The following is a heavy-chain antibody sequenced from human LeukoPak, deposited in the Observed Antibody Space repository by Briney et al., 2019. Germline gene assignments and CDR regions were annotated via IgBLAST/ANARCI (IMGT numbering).Heavy chain of an antibody. V-gene: IGHV1-69*16. CDR2: ITPILDTP. CDR1: GGSFSRST. Sequence: SVKVSCKASGGSFSRSTVSWVRQAPGQGLEWMGGITPILDTPNFAQKFQGRVTITTDESMTTVHMELSSLTSEDTALYYCATAKLTYSDDWGGFDSWGQGTLVTVSS. CDR3: ATAKLTYSDDWGGFDS. D-gene: IGHD3-9*01. J-gene: IGHJ4*02.